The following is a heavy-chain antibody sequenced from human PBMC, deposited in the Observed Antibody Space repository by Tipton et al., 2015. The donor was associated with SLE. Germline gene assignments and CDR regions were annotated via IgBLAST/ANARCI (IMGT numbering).Heavy chain of an antibody. D-gene: IGHD6-6*01. CDR2: IIPIFGTA. J-gene: IGHJ4*02. CDR3: ASIESSSSSWSF. Sequence: QSGPEVKKPGSSVKVSCKASGGSFSSYGINWVRQAPGQGLEWMGGIIPIFGTAKYAQKFQGRVTITADESTNTAYMEVRSLRSEDTAIYYCASIESSSSSWSFWGQGTLVTVSS. CDR1: GGSFSSYG. V-gene: IGHV1-69*01.